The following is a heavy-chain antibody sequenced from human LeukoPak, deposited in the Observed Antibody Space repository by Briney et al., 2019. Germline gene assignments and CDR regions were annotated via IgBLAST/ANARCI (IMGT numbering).Heavy chain of an antibody. CDR3: ARDWAYSSSLPHYGMDV. CDR2: IIPIFGTA. D-gene: IGHD6-6*01. CDR1: GGTFSSYA. V-gene: IGHV1-69*13. J-gene: IGHJ6*02. Sequence: ASVKVSCKASGGTFSSYAISWVRQAPGQGLEWMGGIIPIFGTANYAQKFQGRVTITADESTSTAYMELSSLRSEDTAVYYCARDWAYSSSLPHYGMDVWGQGTTVTVSS.